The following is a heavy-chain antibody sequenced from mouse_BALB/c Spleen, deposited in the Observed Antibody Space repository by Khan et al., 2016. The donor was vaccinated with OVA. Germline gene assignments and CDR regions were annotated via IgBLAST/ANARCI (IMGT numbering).Heavy chain of an antibody. J-gene: IGHJ4*01. CDR3: ARSLYYSYGYDLDF. CDR1: GYSITSEYA. V-gene: IGHV3-2*02. Sequence: VQLKESGPGLVKPSQSLSLTCTVTGYSITSEYAWNWIRQFPGNKLEWMGYISSTGSTSYNPSLKSRISITRDTSKNQFFLQLKSVTTEDTATYYCARSLYYSYGYDLDFWGRGTSVTVSS. CDR2: ISSTGST. D-gene: IGHD2-14*01.